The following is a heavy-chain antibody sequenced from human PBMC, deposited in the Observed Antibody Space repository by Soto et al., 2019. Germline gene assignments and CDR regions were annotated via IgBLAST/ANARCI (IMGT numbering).Heavy chain of an antibody. V-gene: IGHV1-69*01. CDR1: GGTFSSYA. CDR3: ARSQGSSTSLEIYYYYYYGMDV. CDR2: IIPIFGTA. J-gene: IGHJ6*02. Sequence: QVQLVQSGAEVKKPGSSVKVSCKASGGTFSSYAISWVRQAPGQGLEWMGGIIPIFGTANYAQKFPGRVTITAEESTSTAYMELSSLRSEDTAVYYCARSQGSSTSLEIYYYYYYGMDVWGQGTTVTVSS. D-gene: IGHD2-2*01.